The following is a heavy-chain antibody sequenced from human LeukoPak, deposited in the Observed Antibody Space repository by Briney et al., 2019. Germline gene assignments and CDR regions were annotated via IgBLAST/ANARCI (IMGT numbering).Heavy chain of an antibody. Sequence: SETLSLTCTVSGGSISSYYWSWIRQPPGKGLEWIGYIYYSGSTNYNPSLKSRVTISVDTSKNQFSLKLSSVTAVDTAVYYCARGGWEDAFDIWGQGTMVTVSS. V-gene: IGHV4-59*01. D-gene: IGHD1-26*01. CDR3: ARGGWEDAFDI. CDR2: IYYSGST. CDR1: GGSISSYY. J-gene: IGHJ3*02.